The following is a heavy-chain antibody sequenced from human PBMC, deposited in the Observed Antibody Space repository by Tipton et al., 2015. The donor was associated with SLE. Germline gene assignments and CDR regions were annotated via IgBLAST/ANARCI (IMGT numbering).Heavy chain of an antibody. V-gene: IGHV4-61*02. Sequence: TLSLTCTVPGGSISSASYYWNWIRQPAGKGLEWIGRIFTSGYTDYNPSLNSRVTISVDASKNQFSLRMASVTAADTAVYYCARELDTFDIWGQGTMVTVSS. CDR3: ARELDTFDI. CDR1: GGSISSASYY. J-gene: IGHJ3*02. CDR2: IFTSGYT.